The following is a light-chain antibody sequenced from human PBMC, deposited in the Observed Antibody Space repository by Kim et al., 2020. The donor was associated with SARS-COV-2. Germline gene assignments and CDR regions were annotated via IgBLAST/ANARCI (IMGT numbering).Light chain of an antibody. CDR3: NSRDSSGDHLV. CDR2: GKN. Sequence: ALGQTVRITCQGDSLRSYYASWYQQKPGQAPVLVMYGKNNRPSGIPDRFSGSRSGNTASLTITGAQAEDEADYYCNSRDSSGDHLVFGGGTKLTVL. CDR1: SLRSYY. V-gene: IGLV3-19*01. J-gene: IGLJ3*02.